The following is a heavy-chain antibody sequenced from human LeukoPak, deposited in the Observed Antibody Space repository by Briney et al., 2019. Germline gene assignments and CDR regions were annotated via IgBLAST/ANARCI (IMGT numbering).Heavy chain of an antibody. CDR1: GGTFSSYA. J-gene: IGHJ4*02. CDR3: ARDGRELLSFFFY. Sequence: GASVKASCKASGGTFSSYAISWVRQAPGQRLEWMGWINAGNGNTKYSQKFQGRVTITRDTSASTAYMELSSLRSEDTAVYYCARDGRELLSFFFYWGQGTLVTVSS. D-gene: IGHD1-26*01. CDR2: INAGNGNT. V-gene: IGHV1-3*01.